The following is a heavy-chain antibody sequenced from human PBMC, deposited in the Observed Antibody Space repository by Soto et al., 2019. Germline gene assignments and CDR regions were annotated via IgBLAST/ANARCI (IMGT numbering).Heavy chain of an antibody. CDR2: IIPIFGVP. Sequence: QVQLVQSGAEVKKPGSSVKVSCRASGGTPSSYAISWVRQAPGRGLEWMGAIIPIFGVPSYARKFQGRVTITAAKSTSTAYMEMSSLRSEYTAMYYCARSTMYGGMDVWGQGTTVTVSS. D-gene: IGHD3-10*02. J-gene: IGHJ6*02. CDR3: ARSTMYGGMDV. V-gene: IGHV1-69*17. CDR1: GGTPSSYA.